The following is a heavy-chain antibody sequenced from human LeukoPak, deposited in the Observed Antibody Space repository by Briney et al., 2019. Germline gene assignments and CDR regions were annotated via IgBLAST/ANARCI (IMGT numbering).Heavy chain of an antibody. CDR3: ARVRGSGSYYNPLKYNWFDP. D-gene: IGHD3-10*01. CDR1: GGSISSYY. V-gene: IGHV4-59*01. J-gene: IGHJ5*02. CDR2: IYYSGST. Sequence: SETLSLTCTVSGGSISSYYWSWIRQPPGKGLEWIGYIYYSGSTNYNPSLKSRVTISVDTSKNQFSLKPSSVTAADTAVYYCARVRGSGSYYNPLKYNWFDPWGQGTLVTVSS.